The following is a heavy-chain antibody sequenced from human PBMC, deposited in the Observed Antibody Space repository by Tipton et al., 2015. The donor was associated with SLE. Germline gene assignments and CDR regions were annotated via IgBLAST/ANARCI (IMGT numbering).Heavy chain of an antibody. CDR3: ARDDNWAFDY. Sequence: GSLRLSCEVTGITFTIYTMHWIRQAPGKGLEWISYITTSGHTIYYADSVQGRFTISRDNSKNTLYLDMDSLRVEDTAVYYCARDDNWAFDYWGQGTLVTVSS. J-gene: IGHJ4*02. CDR1: GITFTIYT. CDR2: ITTSGHTI. D-gene: IGHD5-24*01. V-gene: IGHV3-48*01.